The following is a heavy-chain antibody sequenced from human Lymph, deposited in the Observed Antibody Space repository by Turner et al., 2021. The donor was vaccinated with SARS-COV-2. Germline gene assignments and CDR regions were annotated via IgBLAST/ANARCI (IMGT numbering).Heavy chain of an antibody. CDR1: GYTFTSYD. CDR3: ARGRYSGGGMDV. J-gene: IGHJ6*02. CDR2: MNPNSGNT. Sequence: QVQLVQSGAEVKKPGASVKVSCKAPGYTFTSYDINWVRQATGQGLERMGWMNPNSGNTGYGQKFQGRVTMTRNTSISTAYMELSSLRSEDTAVYYCARGRYSGGGMDVWGQGTTVTVSS. D-gene: IGHD1-26*01. V-gene: IGHV1-8*02.